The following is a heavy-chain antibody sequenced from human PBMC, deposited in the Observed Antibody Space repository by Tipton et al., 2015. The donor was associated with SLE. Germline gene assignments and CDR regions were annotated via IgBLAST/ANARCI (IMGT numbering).Heavy chain of an antibody. CDR1: GASMSPYY. V-gene: IGHV4-34*01. CDR3: AGSPFLHYFDY. CDR2: VNHSGST. D-gene: IGHD2/OR15-2a*01. J-gene: IGHJ4*02. Sequence: TLSLTCTVSGASMSPYYWSWIRQPPGKGLEWIGDVNHSGSTNYNPSLKNRVTISVDTSRNQFSLKMTAVTAADTALYYCAGSPFLHYFDYWAQGTLVTVSS.